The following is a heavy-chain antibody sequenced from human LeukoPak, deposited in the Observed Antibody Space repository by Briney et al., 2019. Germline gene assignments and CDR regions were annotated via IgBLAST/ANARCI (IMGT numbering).Heavy chain of an antibody. CDR3: AKDLDTPPTVTTLTFDY. J-gene: IGHJ4*02. CDR2: ISSSSSYI. V-gene: IGHV3-21*01. CDR1: GFTFSSYS. Sequence: GGSLRLSCAASGFTFSSYSMNWVRQAPGKGLEWVSSISSSSSYIYYADSVKGRFTISRDNSKNTLYLQMNSLRAEDTAVYYCAKDLDTPPTVTTLTFDYWGQGTLVTVSS. D-gene: IGHD4-17*01.